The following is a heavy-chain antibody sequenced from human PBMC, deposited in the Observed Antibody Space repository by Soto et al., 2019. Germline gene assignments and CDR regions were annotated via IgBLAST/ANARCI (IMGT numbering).Heavy chain of an antibody. J-gene: IGHJ5*02. V-gene: IGHV4-34*01. CDR2: INHSGST. CDR1: GGSFSGYY. Sequence: QVQLQQWGAGLLKPSETLSLTCAVYGGSFSGYYWSWIRQPPGKGLEWSGEINHSGSTNYNSSLMSLVTISVDTTNNQFSLKLSSVTAADTAVYYCASFNLFRTMYSSSVRLFDPWGQGTLVTVSS. D-gene: IGHD6-6*01. CDR3: ASFNLFRTMYSSSVRLFDP.